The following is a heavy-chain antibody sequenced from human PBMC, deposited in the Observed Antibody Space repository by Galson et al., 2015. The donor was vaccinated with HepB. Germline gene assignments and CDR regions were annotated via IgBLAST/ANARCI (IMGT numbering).Heavy chain of an antibody. J-gene: IGHJ3*02. CDR1: GFTFSTCS. CDR3: ARVKWVGATPGDGFDI. V-gene: IGHV3-48*04. Sequence: SLRLSCAASGFTFSTCSMNWVRQAPGKGLEWVSYISSSSSTIYYADSVKGRFTISRDNAKNSLYLQMNSLRAEDTAVYYCARVKWVGATPGDGFDIWGQGTMVIVSS. CDR2: ISSSSSTI. D-gene: IGHD1-26*01.